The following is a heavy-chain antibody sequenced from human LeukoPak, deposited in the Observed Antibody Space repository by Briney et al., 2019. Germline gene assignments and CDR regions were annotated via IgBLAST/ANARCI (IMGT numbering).Heavy chain of an antibody. CDR1: GFIFSNYG. CDR2: IRNGGSSE. CDR3: AKSRAPTAAPDAFDI. Sequence: HPGGSLRLSCAGSGFIFSNYGIHWVRQAPGKGLEWVSFIRNGGSSEYYADSVKGRFTISRDNSKNSLYLLMNSLRPQDTAVCYCAKSRAPTAAPDAFDIWGQGTMVTVSS. J-gene: IGHJ3*02. V-gene: IGHV3-30*02. D-gene: IGHD1-14*01.